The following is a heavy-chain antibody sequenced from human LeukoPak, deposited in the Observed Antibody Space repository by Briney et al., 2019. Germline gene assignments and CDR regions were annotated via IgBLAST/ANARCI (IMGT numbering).Heavy chain of an antibody. D-gene: IGHD2-15*01. J-gene: IGHJ6*02. CDR3: ASWLVVADTGYYYYYGMDV. CDR1: GYTFTSYG. Sequence: ASVKVSCKASGYTFTSYGISWVRQAPGQGLEWMGWISAYNGNANYAQKLQGRVTMTTDTSTSTAYMELRSMRSDATAVYYCASWLVVADTGYYYYYGMDVWGQGTTVTASS. V-gene: IGHV1-18*01. CDR2: ISAYNGNA.